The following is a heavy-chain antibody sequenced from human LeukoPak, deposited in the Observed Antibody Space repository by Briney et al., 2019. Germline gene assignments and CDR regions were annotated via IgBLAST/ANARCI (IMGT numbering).Heavy chain of an antibody. CDR3: ARGRVPAPKYYHYYYMDV. CDR2: INNSGST. Sequence: PAETLSLTCAAYGLSFSGYYWSWIRQPPGKGLEWIGEINNSGSTNYNPAFKSRGTIYVKENKKQFSLKLSSVTAADAAVYYCARGRVPAPKYYHYYYMDVWGKGITVTVSS. CDR1: GLSFSGYY. D-gene: IGHD2-2*01. V-gene: IGHV4-34*01. J-gene: IGHJ6*03.